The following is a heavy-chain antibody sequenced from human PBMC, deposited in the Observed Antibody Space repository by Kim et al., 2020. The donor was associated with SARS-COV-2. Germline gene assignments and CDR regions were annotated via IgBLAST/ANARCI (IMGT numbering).Heavy chain of an antibody. CDR1: GGSISSSNW. CDR3: ARGNGAYDYVWGSYRYTLDY. Sequence: SETLSLTCAVSGGSISSSNWWSWVRQPPGKGLEWIGEIYHSGSTNYNPSLKSRVTISVDKSKNQFSLKLSSVTAADTAVYYCARGNGAYDYVWGSYRYTLDYWGQGTLVTVSS. J-gene: IGHJ4*02. CDR2: IYHSGST. V-gene: IGHV4-4*02. D-gene: IGHD3-16*02.